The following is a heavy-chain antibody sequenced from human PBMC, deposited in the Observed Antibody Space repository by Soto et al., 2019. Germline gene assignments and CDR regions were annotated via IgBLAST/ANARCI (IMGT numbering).Heavy chain of an antibody. Sequence: PSETLSLTHTVSGGSTNSRSDYWGWIRQPPGKGLEWIGSVYYSGSTHDNPSLQSRVTISVDTSRNQFTLNLISVTAADTAVYFCARQPRGPGYGERGLYFDYWGQGTLVTVSS. J-gene: IGHJ4*02. CDR1: GGSTNSRSDY. CDR2: VYYSGST. D-gene: IGHD3-16*01. V-gene: IGHV4-39*01. CDR3: ARQPRGPGYGERGLYFDY.